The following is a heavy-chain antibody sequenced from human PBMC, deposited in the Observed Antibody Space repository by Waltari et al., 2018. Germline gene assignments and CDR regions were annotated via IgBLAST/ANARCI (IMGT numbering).Heavy chain of an antibody. D-gene: IGHD5-12*01. CDR2: IYYAGAT. Sequence: QLQLQESGPGLVKTSETLSLTCSVSGGSITSNRHYWGWIRQPPGQGLEWIGTIYYAGATHSSPSLNSRVTVSRDTSKNQLALTLGSVTASDTAVYYCATYIGASVGTAAFDVWGQGAMVTVSS. V-gene: IGHV4-39*01. J-gene: IGHJ3*01. CDR3: ATYIGASVGTAAFDV. CDR1: GGSITSNRHY.